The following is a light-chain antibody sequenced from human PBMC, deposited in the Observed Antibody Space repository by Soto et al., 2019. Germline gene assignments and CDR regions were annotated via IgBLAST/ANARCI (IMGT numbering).Light chain of an antibody. Sequence: DMQMTQYPSTLSASVGDRVTITCRASQSISSWLAWYQQKAGKAPKLLIYDASTLESGVPSRFSGSGSGTVFTLTITSLQPEDFAVYFCLQYGASPRTFGQGTKVDIK. J-gene: IGKJ1*01. V-gene: IGKV1-5*01. CDR2: DAS. CDR1: QSISSW. CDR3: LQYGASPRT.